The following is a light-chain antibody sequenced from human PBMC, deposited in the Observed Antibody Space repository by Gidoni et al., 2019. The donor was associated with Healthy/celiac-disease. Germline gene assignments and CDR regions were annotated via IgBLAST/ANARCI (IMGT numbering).Light chain of an antibody. CDR3: QQRSNWLT. V-gene: IGKV3-11*01. CDR2: DAS. CDR1: QSVSSY. J-gene: IGKJ4*01. Sequence: ELVLTQSPATLSLSPGERATLSCRASQSVSSYLAWYQPKPGQAPRLLIYDASNRATGIPARFSGSGSGTDFTLTISSLEPEDFAVYYCQQRSNWLTFXGXTKVEIK.